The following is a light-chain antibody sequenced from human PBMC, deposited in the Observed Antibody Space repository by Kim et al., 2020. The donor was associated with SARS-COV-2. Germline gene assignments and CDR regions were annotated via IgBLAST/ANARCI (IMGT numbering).Light chain of an antibody. CDR1: SSDVGGYNY. CDR2: EVS. J-gene: IGLJ1*01. V-gene: IGLV2-11*01. CDR3: CSYAGSYTYV. Sequence: HSVTISCTGTSSDVGGYNYVSWYQQHPGKAPKRMIYEVSKRPSGVPDRFSGSKSGNTASLTISGLQAEDEADYYCCSYAGSYTYVFGTGTKVTVL.